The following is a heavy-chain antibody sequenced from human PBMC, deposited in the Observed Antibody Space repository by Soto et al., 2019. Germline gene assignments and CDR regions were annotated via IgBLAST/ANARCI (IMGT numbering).Heavy chain of an antibody. D-gene: IGHD4-17*01. CDR2: IYPGDSDT. CDR3: ARLALSPSYGDYVDY. V-gene: IGHV5-51*01. CDR1: GYSFTSYW. Sequence: GESLKISCKGSGYSFTSYWIGWVRQMPGKGLEWMGIIYPGDSDTRYSPSFQGQVTISADKSISTAYLQWSSLKASDTAMYYCARLALSPSYGDYVDYWGQGTLVTVSS. J-gene: IGHJ4*02.